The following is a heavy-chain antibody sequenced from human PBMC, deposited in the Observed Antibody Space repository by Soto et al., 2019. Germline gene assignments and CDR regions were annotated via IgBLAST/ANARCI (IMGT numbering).Heavy chain of an antibody. D-gene: IGHD3-10*01. J-gene: IGHJ5*02. Sequence: QLQLVESGGGLVHPGRSLRLSCAASGFTFSGYGLHWVRQAPGKGWEWVAVICYDGSIKDYADSVKGRFTISRDNSKNTLYLQMNSLRAEDTAVYYCARNWVAMVRAFGFDPWGQGTLVTVSS. CDR3: ARNWVAMVRAFGFDP. CDR1: GFTFSGYG. CDR2: ICYDGSIK. V-gene: IGHV3-33*01.